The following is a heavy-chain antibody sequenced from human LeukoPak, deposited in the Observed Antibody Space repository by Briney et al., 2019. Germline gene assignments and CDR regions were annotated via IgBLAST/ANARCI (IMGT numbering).Heavy chain of an antibody. D-gene: IGHD5-12*01. J-gene: IGHJ4*02. Sequence: LSGGSLRLSCAASGFTFSSYAMYWVHQAPGRGLEWVSAIPGSGDSTYYADSVKGRFAISRDNSNNMLYLQMNSLRAEDTAVYYCAKRATMSGATYYFDYWGQGTLVTVSS. CDR1: GFTFSSYA. CDR3: AKRATMSGATYYFDY. CDR2: IPGSGDST. V-gene: IGHV3-23*01.